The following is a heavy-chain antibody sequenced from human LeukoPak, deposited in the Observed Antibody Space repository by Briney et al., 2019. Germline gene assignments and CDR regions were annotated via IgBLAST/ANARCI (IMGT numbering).Heavy chain of an antibody. D-gene: IGHD1-14*01. CDR3: AKDRKVFEI. CDR1: GLTFSTYA. CDR2: ISGSGSTT. J-gene: IGHJ4*02. Sequence: PGGSLGLSCEASGLTFSTYAMSWVRQAPRKGLEWVSAISGSGSTTYYADSVRGRFTISRDNSKNTFYLQMNSLRAEDTAVYYCAKDRKVFEIWGQGTLVTVSS. V-gene: IGHV3-23*01.